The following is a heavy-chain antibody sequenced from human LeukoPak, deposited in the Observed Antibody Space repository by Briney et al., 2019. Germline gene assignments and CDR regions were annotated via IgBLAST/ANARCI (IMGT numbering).Heavy chain of an antibody. CDR1: GYTLNNFG. CDR3: ARPYYYDSSGYYWDY. D-gene: IGHD3-22*01. V-gene: IGHV1-18*01. J-gene: IGHJ4*02. CDR2: ISGYNGNT. Sequence: PRASVKVSCKTSGYTLNNFGITWVRQAPGQGLEWMGWISGYNGNTKYAQSLQGRVTMTTDTSTSTAHMELRSLRSDDTAVYYCARPYYYDSSGYYWDYWGQGTLVTVSS.